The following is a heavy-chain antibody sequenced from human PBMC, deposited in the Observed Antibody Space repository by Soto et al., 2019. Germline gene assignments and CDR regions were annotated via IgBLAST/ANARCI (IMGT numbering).Heavy chain of an antibody. J-gene: IGHJ4*02. Sequence: SLRLSCTSSVFTFGDYAMSCFRHSPGKWLEWVGFIRSKAYGGTTEYAASVKGRFTISRDDSKSIAYLQMNSLKTEDTAVYYCTRVSDTATVSHWYFEYWGQGTLVTVSS. D-gene: IGHD5-18*01. CDR3: TRVSDTATVSHWYFEY. CDR2: IRSKAYGGTT. CDR1: VFTFGDYA. V-gene: IGHV3-49*03.